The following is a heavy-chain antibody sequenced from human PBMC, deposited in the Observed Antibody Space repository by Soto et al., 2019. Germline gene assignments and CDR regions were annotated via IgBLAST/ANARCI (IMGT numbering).Heavy chain of an antibody. Sequence: EVQLLESVGGFIHPGGSLRLSCAASGFSCSSFAMNWVRQAPGKGLEWVSIISGSADSTFYADSVKGRFTISRDNSKSTLYLQINSLRAEDTAVYYCAKTRGAMIYAISVYGMDVWGQGTTVTVSS. CDR3: AKTRGAMIYAISVYGMDV. V-gene: IGHV3-23*01. CDR1: GFSCSSFA. J-gene: IGHJ6*02. CDR2: ISGSADST. D-gene: IGHD2-8*01.